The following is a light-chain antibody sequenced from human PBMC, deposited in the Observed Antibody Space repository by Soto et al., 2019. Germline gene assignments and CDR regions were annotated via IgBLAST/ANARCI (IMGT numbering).Light chain of an antibody. CDR2: HAC. Sequence: DIQMTQSPSTLPASVGDRVTITCRASQRISNWLAWYQQKPGTAPKVLIYHACNLQSGVPSRCSGSGSETEFTLSSSSLQAYDFATYYCQQYNSYSFGQGTKVDIK. V-gene: IGKV1-5*01. CDR1: QRISNW. J-gene: IGKJ1*01. CDR3: QQYNSYS.